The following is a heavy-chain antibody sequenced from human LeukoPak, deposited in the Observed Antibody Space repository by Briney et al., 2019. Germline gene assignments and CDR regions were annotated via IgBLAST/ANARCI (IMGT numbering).Heavy chain of an antibody. J-gene: IGHJ3*02. CDR2: IYYSGST. CDR1: GGSISSYY. CDR3: ARLIAAAGTWDAFDI. Sequence: SETLSLTCTVSGGSISSYYWSWIRQPPGKGLEWIGYIYYSGSTNYNPSLKSRVTISVDTSKNQFSLKLSSVTAADTAVYYCARLIAAAGTWDAFDIWGQGTMVTVSS. D-gene: IGHD6-13*01. V-gene: IGHV4-59*01.